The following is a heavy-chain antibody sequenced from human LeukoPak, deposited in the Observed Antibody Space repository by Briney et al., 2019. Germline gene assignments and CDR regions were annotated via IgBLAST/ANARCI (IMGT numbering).Heavy chain of an antibody. J-gene: IGHJ5*02. CDR3: ADVLRGVFSFDP. V-gene: IGHV1-69*01. D-gene: IGHD3-10*01. CDR1: GVTFGSYA. CDR2: ITPIFGTT. Sequence: SVKVSCKAFGVTFGSYAINWVRQAPGQGLEWMGGITPIFGTTNYAQKFHGRVTITADESTSTAYMGLSSLRSDDTAVYYCADVLRGVFSFDPWGQGTVVTVSS.